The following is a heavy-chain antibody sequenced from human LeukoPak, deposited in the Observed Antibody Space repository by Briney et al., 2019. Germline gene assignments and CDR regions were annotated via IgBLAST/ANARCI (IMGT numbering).Heavy chain of an antibody. V-gene: IGHV4-59*01. CDR3: ARGDLYCSGGSCSDY. Sequence: KPSETLSLTCTVSGGSISSYYWSWIRQPPGKGLEWIGYIYYSGSTNYNPSLKSRVTISVDTSKNQFSLKLSSVTAADTAVYYCARGDLYCSGGSCSDYWGQGTLVTASS. D-gene: IGHD2-15*01. CDR2: IYYSGST. J-gene: IGHJ4*02. CDR1: GGSISSYY.